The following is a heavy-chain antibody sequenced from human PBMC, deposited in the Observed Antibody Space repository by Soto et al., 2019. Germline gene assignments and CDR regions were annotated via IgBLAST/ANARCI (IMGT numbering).Heavy chain of an antibody. V-gene: IGHV3-30-3*01. CDR3: ARDRGWSLFDY. Sequence: PGGSLRLSCVVSGFTSNNYAVHWVRQAPGKGLEWVAVISHDGSTKYYADSVKGRFTISRDNAKNTLYLQMNSLRAEDTAVYYCARDRGWSLFDYWGQGTLVTVSS. D-gene: IGHD6-19*01. CDR1: GFTSNNYA. J-gene: IGHJ4*02. CDR2: ISHDGSTK.